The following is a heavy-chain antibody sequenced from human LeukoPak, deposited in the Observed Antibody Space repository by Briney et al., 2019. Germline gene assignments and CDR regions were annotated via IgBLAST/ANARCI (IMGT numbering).Heavy chain of an antibody. CDR2: ISAYNGNT. D-gene: IGHD5-24*01. J-gene: IGHJ4*02. V-gene: IGHV1-18*01. CDR1: GGTFSSYA. CDR3: ARGENGYITFDY. Sequence: ASVKVSCKASGGTFSSYAISWVRQAPGQGLEWMGWISAYNGNTKYAQRLQGRVTMTTDTSTTTAYVELRSLRSDDTAVYYCARGENGYITFDYWGQGTLVTVSS.